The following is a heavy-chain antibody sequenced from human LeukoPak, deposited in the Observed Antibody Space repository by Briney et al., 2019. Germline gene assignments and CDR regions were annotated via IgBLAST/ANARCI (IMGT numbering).Heavy chain of an antibody. CDR3: AKYIRVVVITSDAFDI. Sequence: GGSLRLSCAAFGFTFSSYAMSWVRQAPGKGLEWVSAISGSGGSTYYADSVKGRFTISRDNSKNTLYLQMNSLRAEDTAVYYCAKYIRVVVITSDAFDIWGQGTMVTVSS. J-gene: IGHJ3*02. CDR1: GFTFSSYA. V-gene: IGHV3-23*01. CDR2: ISGSGGST. D-gene: IGHD3-22*01.